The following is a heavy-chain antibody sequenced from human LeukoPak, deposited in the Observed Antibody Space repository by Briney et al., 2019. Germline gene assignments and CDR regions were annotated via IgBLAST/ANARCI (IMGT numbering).Heavy chain of an antibody. CDR3: ASQTYYYDSSGYPPYFQH. CDR1: GGSISSGSYY. D-gene: IGHD3-22*01. J-gene: IGHJ1*01. V-gene: IGHV4-61*02. CDR2: IYTSGST. Sequence: SQTLSLTCTVSGGSISSGSYYWSWIRQPAGKGLEWIGRIYTSGSTNYNPSLKSRVTISVDTSKNQFSLKLSSVTAADTAVYYCASQTYYYDSSGYPPYFQHWGQGTLVTVSS.